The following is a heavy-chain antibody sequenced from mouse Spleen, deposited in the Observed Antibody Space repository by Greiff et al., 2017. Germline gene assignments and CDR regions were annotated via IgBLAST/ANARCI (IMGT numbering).Heavy chain of an antibody. CDR2: INTGSGGT. D-gene: IGHD1-1*01. Sequence: VQLQQSGAELVRPGPSVKVSCKASGYAFTNYLIEWVKQWPGQGLEWIGVINTGSGGTNYNEKFKGKATLTADKSSSTAYMQLSSLTSEDSAVYFCARDYYGSRASWFAYWGQGTLVTVSA. V-gene: IGHV1-54*01. J-gene: IGHJ3*01. CDR1: GYAFTNYL. CDR3: ARDYYGSRASWFAY.